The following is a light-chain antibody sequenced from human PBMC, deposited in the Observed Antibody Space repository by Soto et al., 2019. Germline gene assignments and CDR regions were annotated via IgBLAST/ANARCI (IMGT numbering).Light chain of an antibody. V-gene: IGLV1-44*01. CDR3: AAWDDSLNGLVV. CDR1: SSNIGSNT. Sequence: QAVVTQPPSASGTPGQRVTISCSGSSSNIGSNTVNWYQQLPGTAPKLLIYSNNQRPSGVPDRFSGSKSGTSASLAISGLQSDDEADYYCAAWDDSLNGLVVFGGGTKLTVL. J-gene: IGLJ2*01. CDR2: SNN.